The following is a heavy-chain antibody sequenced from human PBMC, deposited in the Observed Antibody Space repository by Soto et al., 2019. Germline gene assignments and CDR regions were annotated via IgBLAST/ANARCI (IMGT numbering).Heavy chain of an antibody. J-gene: IGHJ5*02. V-gene: IGHV3-30-3*01. CDR2: ISYDGSNK. CDR1: GFTFSSYA. Sequence: QVQLVESGGGVVQPGRSLRLSCAASGFTFSSYAMHWVRQAPGKGLEWVAVISYDGSNKYYADSVKGRFTISRDNSKNTLYLQMNSLRAEDTAVYYCARDRGPYYDFWSGHIALDPWGQGTLVTVSS. CDR3: ARDRGPYYDFWSGHIALDP. D-gene: IGHD3-3*01.